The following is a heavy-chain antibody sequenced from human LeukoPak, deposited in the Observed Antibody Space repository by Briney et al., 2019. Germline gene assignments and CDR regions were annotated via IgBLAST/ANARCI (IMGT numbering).Heavy chain of an antibody. CDR1: GGSFSGYY. Sequence: PSETLSLTCAVYGGSFSGYYWSWIRQPPGKGLEWVGEINHSGSTNYNPSLKSRVTISVDTSKNQFSLKLSSVTAADTAVYYCARVGGCCSSTSCYSSPRRYGMDVWGQGTTVTVSS. CDR2: INHSGST. CDR3: ARVGGCCSSTSCYSSPRRYGMDV. V-gene: IGHV4-34*01. J-gene: IGHJ6*02. D-gene: IGHD2-2*01.